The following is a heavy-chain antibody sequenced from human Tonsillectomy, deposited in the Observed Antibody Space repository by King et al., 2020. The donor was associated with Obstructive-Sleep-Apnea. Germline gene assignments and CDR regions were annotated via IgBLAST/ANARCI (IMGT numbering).Heavy chain of an antibody. D-gene: IGHD3-3*01. CDR2: IYYSGST. CDR3: AREGRNDLNNEY. CDR1: GGSIGSSNYY. V-gene: IGHV4-39*07. J-gene: IGHJ4*02. Sequence: LQLQESGPGLVKPSETLSLTCSVSGGSIGSSNYYWSWIRQPPGKGLEWIGSIYYSGSTHYNPSLKSRVTISVDTSKNQFSLKLSSVTAADTASYYCAREGRNDLNNEYWGQGTLVTVSS.